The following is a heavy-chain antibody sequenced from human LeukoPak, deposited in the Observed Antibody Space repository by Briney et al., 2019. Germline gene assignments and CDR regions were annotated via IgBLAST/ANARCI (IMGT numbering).Heavy chain of an antibody. D-gene: IGHD3-10*01. J-gene: IGHJ5*02. CDR3: VRDRAGRQSWVEFDL. CDR2: IYDDGGT. V-gene: IGHV3-53*05. CDR1: GFTVSSTL. Sequence: GGSLRLTCIVSGFTVSSTLMDWVRQAPGKGLEWVSVIYDDGGTVYADSVKGRFTISRDTSKNMVYLQMNSLRAEDSAVYYCVRDRAGRQSWVEFDLWGQGTLVTVSS.